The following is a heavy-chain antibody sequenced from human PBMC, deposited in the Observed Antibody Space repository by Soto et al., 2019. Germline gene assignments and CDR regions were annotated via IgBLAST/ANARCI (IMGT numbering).Heavy chain of an antibody. D-gene: IGHD2-15*01. CDR3: AARQNLGSCSGGSCYGY. Sequence: QVLLQESGPGLVKPSQTLSLTCSVSGVSVNSGGFYWTYIRQHPEKGLEFLGYIYYTGSTFYGPSLRSRLTISLDTSKNLFSLSLNSVTAADTAGYYCAARQNLGSCSGGSCYGYWGQGTLVTVSS. CDR2: IYYTGST. J-gene: IGHJ4*02. V-gene: IGHV4-31*03. CDR1: GVSVNSGGFY.